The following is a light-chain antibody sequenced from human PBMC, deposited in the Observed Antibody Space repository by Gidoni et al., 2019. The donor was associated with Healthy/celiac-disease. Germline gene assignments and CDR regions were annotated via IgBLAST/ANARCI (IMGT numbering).Light chain of an antibody. CDR2: DVS. J-gene: IGLJ2*01. CDR3: SSYPISSTGV. V-gene: IGLV2-14*03. CDR1: SCYVGGYDY. Sequence: SARTQPASVSGSAGQSITLSGTGTSCYVGGYDYVSWYQEHPVKAPKLMIYDVSNRPSGFSNRFSGSKSGYTASLSISGLQADDEAGYYCSSYPISSTGVFGGGTKLTVL.